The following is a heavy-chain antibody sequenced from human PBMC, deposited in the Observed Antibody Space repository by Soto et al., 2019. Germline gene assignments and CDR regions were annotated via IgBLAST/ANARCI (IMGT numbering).Heavy chain of an antibody. V-gene: IGHV1-18*04. J-gene: IGHJ6*02. CDR1: GYTFTSYG. D-gene: IGHD1-26*01. Sequence: ASVKVSYKASGYTFTSYGISWVRQAPGQRLEWMGWISAYNGNTNYAQKLRGRVTMTTDTSTSTAYMELRSLRSDDTAVYYCARVGGSYSYYYYGMDVWGQGTTVTVSS. CDR2: ISAYNGNT. CDR3: ARVGGSYSYYYYGMDV.